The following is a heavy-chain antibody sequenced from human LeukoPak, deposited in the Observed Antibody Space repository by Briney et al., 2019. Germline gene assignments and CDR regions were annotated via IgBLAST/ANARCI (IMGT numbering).Heavy chain of an antibody. Sequence: GGSLRLACTAAGFTLSSYSMTWVRLAPGKGLEWVSSISSGGSYIYYADSVKGRFTTSRGNARNSLYLQMNSLRAEDTAVYYCARDPTVAEAWWGQGTQVTVSS. CDR2: ISSGGSYI. J-gene: IGHJ4*02. CDR3: ARDPTVAEAW. V-gene: IGHV3-21*01. CDR1: GFTLSSYS. D-gene: IGHD6-13*01.